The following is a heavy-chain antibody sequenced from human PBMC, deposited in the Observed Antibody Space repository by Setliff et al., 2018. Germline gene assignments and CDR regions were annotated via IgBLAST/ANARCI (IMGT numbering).Heavy chain of an antibody. Sequence: ASVKVSCKASGGTFSSYAISWVRQAPGQGLEWMGRIIPIFGTANYAQKFQGRVTITADKSTSTAYMELSSLRSEDTAVYYCATRQEYYGSGSYYPFDYWGQGTLVTVSS. D-gene: IGHD3-10*01. CDR3: ATRQEYYGSGSYYPFDY. V-gene: IGHV1-69*06. J-gene: IGHJ4*02. CDR2: IIPIFGTA. CDR1: GGTFSSYA.